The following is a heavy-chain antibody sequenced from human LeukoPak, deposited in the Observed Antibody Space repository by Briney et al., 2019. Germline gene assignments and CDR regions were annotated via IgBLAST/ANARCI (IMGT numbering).Heavy chain of an antibody. Sequence: SETLSLTCTVSGGSISSSSYYWAWIRQPPGKGLEWIGSIDYRGSTYYNPSLGSRVTISVDTSRNQFSLKLTSVTAADTALFYCARLLAAPQTDYFDYWGQGILVTAFS. J-gene: IGHJ4*02. V-gene: IGHV4-39*01. CDR2: IDYRGST. CDR1: GGSISSSSYY. D-gene: IGHD6-25*01. CDR3: ARLLAAPQTDYFDY.